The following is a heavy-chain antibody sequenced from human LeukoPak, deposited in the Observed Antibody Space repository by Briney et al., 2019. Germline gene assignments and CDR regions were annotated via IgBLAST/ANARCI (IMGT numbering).Heavy chain of an antibody. CDR2: IIPIFGTA. V-gene: IGHV1-69*05. CDR3: ARDISGSYHYFDY. Sequence: SVKVSCKASGGTFSSYAISWVRQAPGQGLEWMGGIIPIFGTASYAQKFQGRVTITTDESTSTAYMELSSLRSEDTAVYYCARDISGSYHYFDYWGQGTLVTVSS. CDR1: GGTFSSYA. J-gene: IGHJ4*02. D-gene: IGHD1-26*01.